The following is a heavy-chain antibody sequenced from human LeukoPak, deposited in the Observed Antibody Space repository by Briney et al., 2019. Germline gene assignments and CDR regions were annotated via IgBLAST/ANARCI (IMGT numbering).Heavy chain of an antibody. CDR2: ISGNAVAT. V-gene: IGHV3-23*01. J-gene: IGHJ6*03. CDR1: GLTFSTYS. D-gene: IGHD2-15*01. Sequence: HPGGSLRLSCAASGLTFSTYSMSWVRQAPGKGLEWVSTISGNAVATYYADSVKGRFTISRDNSKNTLYLQINSLEAEDTAIYYCAKRGSGTLLPTYYYYMDVWGKGTTVTVSS. CDR3: AKRGSGTLLPTYYYYMDV.